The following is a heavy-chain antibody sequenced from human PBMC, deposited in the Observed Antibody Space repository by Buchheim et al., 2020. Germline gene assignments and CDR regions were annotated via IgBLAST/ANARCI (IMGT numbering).Heavy chain of an antibody. CDR2: IKQDGSEK. V-gene: IGHV3-7*04. D-gene: IGHD4-11*01. Sequence: EVQLVESGGVLVQPGGSLRLSCAASGFMFSTYWMSWVRQAPGKGLEWVANIKQDGSEKNYVDSVEGRFTISRDNAKNSLDLQMSSLRVEDTGVYCCVRASSTVRAYYYGMDVWGQGTT. CDR1: GFMFSTYW. J-gene: IGHJ6*02. CDR3: VRASSTVRAYYYGMDV.